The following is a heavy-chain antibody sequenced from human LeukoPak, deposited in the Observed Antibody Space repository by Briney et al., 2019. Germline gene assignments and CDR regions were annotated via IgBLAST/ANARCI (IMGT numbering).Heavy chain of an antibody. J-gene: IGHJ4*02. CDR2: IYTSGST. Sequence: PSETLSLTCTVSGGSISSYYWSWIRQPAGKGLEWIGRIYTSGSTNYNPSLKSRVTMSVDTSKNQFSLKLSSVTAADTAVYYCARDLASTSNWEFDYWGQGTLVIVSS. V-gene: IGHV4-4*07. CDR3: ARDLASTSNWEFDY. D-gene: IGHD1-26*01. CDR1: GGSISSYY.